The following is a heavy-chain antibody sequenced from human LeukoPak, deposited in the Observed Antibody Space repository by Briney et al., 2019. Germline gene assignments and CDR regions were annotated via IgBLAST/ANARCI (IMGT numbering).Heavy chain of an antibody. Sequence: SETLSLTCAVYGGSFSGYYWSWIRQPPGKGLEWIGEINHSGSTNYNPSLKSRVTISVDTSKNQFSLKLSSVTAADTAVYYCARHGMDNWFDPWGQGTLVTVSS. CDR2: INHSGST. CDR1: GGSFSGYY. V-gene: IGHV4-34*01. J-gene: IGHJ5*02. CDR3: ARHGMDNWFDP. D-gene: IGHD1-1*01.